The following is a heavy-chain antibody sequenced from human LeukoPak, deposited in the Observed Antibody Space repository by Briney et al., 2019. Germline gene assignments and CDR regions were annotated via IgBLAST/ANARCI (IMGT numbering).Heavy chain of an antibody. CDR1: GFTFSSYA. CDR2: IGAAGSTI. J-gene: IGHJ4*02. D-gene: IGHD2-2*01. Sequence: PGGSLRLSCAASGFTFSSYAMSWVSQAPGKGLEWVSYIGAAGSTIYYADSVKGRFTISRDNAKNSLFLQMNSLRAEDTAVYYCARDSSTYAGPPDYWGQGTLVTVSS. V-gene: IGHV3-48*01. CDR3: ARDSSTYAGPPDY.